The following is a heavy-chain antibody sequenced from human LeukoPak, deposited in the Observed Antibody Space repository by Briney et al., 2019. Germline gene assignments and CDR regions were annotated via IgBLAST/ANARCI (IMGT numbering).Heavy chain of an antibody. V-gene: IGHV3-30*03. CDR2: ISYDGNNK. CDR3: ARGPRFAIRLIVVVTKGHFDY. CDR1: GFTFDDYG. Sequence: PGGSLRLSCAASGFTFDDYGMSWVRQAPGRGLEWVAAISYDGNNKYYADSVKGRFTISRDNSKNTLYLQMNSLRAEDTAVYYCARGPRFAIRLIVVVTKGHFDYWGQGTLVTVSS. D-gene: IGHD3-22*01. J-gene: IGHJ4*02.